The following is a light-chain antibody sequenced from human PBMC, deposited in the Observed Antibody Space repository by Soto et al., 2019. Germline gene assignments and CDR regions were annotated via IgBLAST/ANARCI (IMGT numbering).Light chain of an antibody. J-gene: IGKJ1*01. CDR3: QQYGSRVT. CDR2: GAS. CDR1: QSVSSSY. Sequence: ENVFTQSPGTLSLSPGGRATPSCRASQSVSSSYFAWYQQKPGQAPRLLIYGASSRATGIPDRFSGSGSGTDFTLTISRLEPEDFAVYYCQQYGSRVTFGQGTKVDIK. V-gene: IGKV3-20*01.